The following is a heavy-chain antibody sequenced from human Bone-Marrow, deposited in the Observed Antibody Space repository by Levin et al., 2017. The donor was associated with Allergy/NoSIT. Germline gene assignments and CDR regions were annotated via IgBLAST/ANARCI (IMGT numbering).Heavy chain of an antibody. V-gene: IGHV1-8*01. CDR2: MTPNRGNT. CDR3: VREYYDFWRAGGYYYGLDV. D-gene: IGHD3-3*01. J-gene: IGHJ6*02. CDR1: GYTFTTYD. Sequence: GGSLRLSCRASGYTFTTYDINWVRQATGQGREWVGWMTPNRGNTGYAPNFQGRVTMTRNTSTGTAYMELNNLRSEDTAVYFCVREYYDFWRAGGYYYGLDVWGHGTTVIVSS.